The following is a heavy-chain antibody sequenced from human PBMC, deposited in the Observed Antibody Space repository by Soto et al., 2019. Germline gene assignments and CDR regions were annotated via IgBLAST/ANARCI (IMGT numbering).Heavy chain of an antibody. D-gene: IGHD2-2*01. CDR1: GFTFSSYA. CDR2: ISYDGSNK. V-gene: IGHV3-30-3*01. Sequence: GGSLRLSCAASGFTFSSYARHWVRQAPGKGLEWVAVISYDGSNKYYADSVKGRFTISRDNSKNTLYLQMNSLRAEDTAVYYCARATKSISTSCPKYWGQGTLVTVSS. CDR3: ARATKSISTSCPKY. J-gene: IGHJ4*02.